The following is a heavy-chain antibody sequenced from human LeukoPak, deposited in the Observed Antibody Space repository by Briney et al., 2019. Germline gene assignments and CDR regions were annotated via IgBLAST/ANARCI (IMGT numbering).Heavy chain of an antibody. V-gene: IGHV3-64*01. CDR3: AREEPAGSTDY. Sequence: GGSLRLSCAASGFVFNSHSMHWVRQAPGKGLECVSAISGNGGSTYHANSVKGRFTISRDNSKNTLYLQMCSLRGEDTALYYCAREEPAGSTDYWGQGTLVTVSS. CDR1: GFVFNSHS. D-gene: IGHD1-14*01. CDR2: ISGNGGST. J-gene: IGHJ4*02.